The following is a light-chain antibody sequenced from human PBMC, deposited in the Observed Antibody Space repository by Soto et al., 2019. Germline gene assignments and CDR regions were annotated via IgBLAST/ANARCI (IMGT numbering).Light chain of an antibody. V-gene: IGLV2-11*01. Sequence: QSVLTQPRSVSGSPGQSVTISCTGTSSDVGGYNYVSWYQQHPGKAPKLMIYDVSKRPSGVPDRFSGSKSGNTASLTISGLQAEDEADYYCSSYAGRTLYVFGTGTKLTVL. CDR1: SSDVGGYNY. CDR2: DVS. J-gene: IGLJ1*01. CDR3: SSYAGRTLYV.